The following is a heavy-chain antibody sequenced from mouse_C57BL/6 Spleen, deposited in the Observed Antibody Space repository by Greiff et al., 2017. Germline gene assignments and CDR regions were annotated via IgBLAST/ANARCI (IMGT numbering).Heavy chain of an antibody. CDR3: ARSWDGNYGFAY. Sequence: QVQLQQPGAELVRPGSSVKLSCKASGYTFTSYWMHWVKQRPIQGLEWIGNIDPSDSETHYNQKFKDKDTLTVDKSSSTAYMQLSSLTSEDSAVYYCARSWDGNYGFAYWGQGTLVTVSA. CDR1: GYTFTSYW. J-gene: IGHJ3*01. D-gene: IGHD2-1*01. CDR2: IDPSDSET. V-gene: IGHV1-52*01.